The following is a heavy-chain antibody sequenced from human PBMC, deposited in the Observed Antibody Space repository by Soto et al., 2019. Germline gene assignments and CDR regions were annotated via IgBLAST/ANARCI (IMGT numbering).Heavy chain of an antibody. D-gene: IGHD2-15*01. CDR2: ISAYNGNT. CDR1: GYTFTSYV. J-gene: IGHJ5*02. Sequence: ASVKVSCKASGYTFTSYVISWVRQAPGQGLEWMGWISAYNGNTNYAQKLQGRVTMTTDTSTSTAYMELRSLRSDDTAVYYCARDGATGPLTNWFDPWGQGTLVTVSS. V-gene: IGHV1-18*01. CDR3: ARDGATGPLTNWFDP.